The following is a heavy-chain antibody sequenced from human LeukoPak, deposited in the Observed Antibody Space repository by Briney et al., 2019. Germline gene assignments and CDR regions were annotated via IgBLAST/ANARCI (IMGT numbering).Heavy chain of an antibody. J-gene: IGHJ4*02. V-gene: IGHV3-21*01. Sequence: GGSLRLSCAASGFTFSSYSMNWVRQAAGKGLEWVSSISSSSSYIYYADSVKGRFTISRDNAKNSLYLQMNSLRAEDTAVYYCARDPGIAAAPYYFDYWGQGTLVTVSS. CDR3: ARDPGIAAAPYYFDY. CDR1: GFTFSSYS. D-gene: IGHD6-13*01. CDR2: ISSSSSYI.